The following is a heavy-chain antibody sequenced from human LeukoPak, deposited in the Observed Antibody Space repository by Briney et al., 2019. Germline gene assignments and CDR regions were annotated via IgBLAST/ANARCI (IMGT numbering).Heavy chain of an antibody. Sequence: PSETLSLTCAVYGGSFSGYYWSWIRQPPGKGLEWIGEINHSGSTYYNPSLKSRVTISVDTSKNQFSLKLSSVTAADTAVYYCARHGTYYDFWSGYYTNPPPPDYWGQGTLVTVSS. J-gene: IGHJ4*02. D-gene: IGHD3-3*01. CDR1: GGSFSGYY. CDR2: INHSGST. V-gene: IGHV4-34*01. CDR3: ARHGTYYDFWSGYYTNPPPPDY.